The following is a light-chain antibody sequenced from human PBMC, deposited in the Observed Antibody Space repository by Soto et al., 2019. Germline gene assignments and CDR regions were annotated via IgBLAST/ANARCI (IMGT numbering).Light chain of an antibody. CDR1: QSVSSSY. J-gene: IGKJ1*01. V-gene: IGKV3-20*01. CDR2: GAS. CDR3: LQYFISPR. Sequence: NVLTMSPGTLSLTPGERATLSCRASQSVSSSYLAWYQQKPGQAPRLPIYGASSRATGIPDRFSGSGSGTDFTLTISRLEPEDIAVYYCLQYFISPRFGQGGIVDIK.